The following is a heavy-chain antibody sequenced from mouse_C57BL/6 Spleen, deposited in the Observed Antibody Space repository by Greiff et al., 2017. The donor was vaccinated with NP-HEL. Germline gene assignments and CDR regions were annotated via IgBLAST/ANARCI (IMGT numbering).Heavy chain of an antibody. CDR1: GYTFTDYE. D-gene: IGHD1-1*01. CDR2: IDPETGGT. CDR3: TYYYGSEYYFDY. V-gene: IGHV1-15*01. Sequence: VQLQQSGAELVRPGASVTLSCKASGYTFTDYEMHWVKQTPVHGLEWIGAIDPETGGTAYNQKFKGKAILTADKSSSTAYMELRSLTSEDSAVYYCTYYYGSEYYFDYWGQGTTLTVSS. J-gene: IGHJ2*01.